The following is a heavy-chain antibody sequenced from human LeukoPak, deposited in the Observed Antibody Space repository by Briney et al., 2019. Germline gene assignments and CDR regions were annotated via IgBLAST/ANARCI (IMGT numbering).Heavy chain of an antibody. J-gene: IGHJ5*02. Sequence: GGSLRLSCAASGFTFSSFTIHWVRQAPGKGLEWVSLVSDDGGKTYYADSVKGRFTISRDNSNNMMFLQMDSLRIDDTAVYYYARQLGFSSSDAWLXPWGPGTLVTVSS. V-gene: IGHV3-30*04. CDR2: VSDDGGKT. CDR3: ARQLGFSSSDAWLXP. CDR1: GFTFSSFT. D-gene: IGHD6-6*01.